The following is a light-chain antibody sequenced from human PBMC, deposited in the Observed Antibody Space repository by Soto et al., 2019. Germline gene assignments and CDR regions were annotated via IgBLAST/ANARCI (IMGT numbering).Light chain of an antibody. CDR1: QSVSKNY. V-gene: IGKV3-20*01. CDR3: QQCATPPLT. Sequence: EIVLTQSPGTLSLSPGERATLSCRASQSVSKNYLAWYQHKPGQAPRLLIYDASRRATDIPDRFSGSGSGTDFTLTISSLEPEDSAVYYWQQCATPPLTFGQGTKVEIK. J-gene: IGKJ1*01. CDR2: DAS.